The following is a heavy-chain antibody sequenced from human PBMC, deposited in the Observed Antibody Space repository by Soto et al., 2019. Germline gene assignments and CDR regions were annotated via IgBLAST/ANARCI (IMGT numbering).Heavy chain of an antibody. J-gene: IGHJ4*02. CDR3: TTSTGSGWYAFDY. V-gene: IGHV3-15*01. Sequence: LRLSCEGSGFTSSSYVMHWVRQAPGKGLEWVALISFDGGTTDYAAPVKGRFTISRDDSKNTLYLQMNSLKTEDTAVYYCTTSTGSGWYAFDYWGQGTLVTVSS. CDR2: ISFDGGTT. CDR1: GFTSSSYV. D-gene: IGHD6-19*01.